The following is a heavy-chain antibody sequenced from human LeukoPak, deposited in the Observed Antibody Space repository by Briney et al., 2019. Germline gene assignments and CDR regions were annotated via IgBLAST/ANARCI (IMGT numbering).Heavy chain of an antibody. CDR3: ARAWSCSGGSCYGALGY. Sequence: SETLSPTCAVYGGSFSGYYWSWIRQPPGKGLEWIGEINHSGSTNYNPSLKSRVTISVDTSKNQFSLKLSSVTAADTAVYYCARAWSCSGGSCYGALGYWGQGTQVTVSS. D-gene: IGHD2-15*01. CDR1: GGSFSGYY. CDR2: INHSGST. J-gene: IGHJ4*02. V-gene: IGHV4-34*01.